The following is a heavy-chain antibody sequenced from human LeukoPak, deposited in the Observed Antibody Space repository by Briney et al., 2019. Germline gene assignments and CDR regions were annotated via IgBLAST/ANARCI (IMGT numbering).Heavy chain of an antibody. Sequence: ASVKVSCKASGYTFTSYYMHWVRQAPGQGLEWMGIINPSGGSTSYAQKFQGRVTMTRGTSTSTVYMELSSLRSEDTAVYYCARVQYYYGSGSSPRGYYYYGMDVWGQGTTVTVSS. J-gene: IGHJ6*02. CDR2: INPSGGST. CDR3: ARVQYYYGSGSSPRGYYYYGMDV. V-gene: IGHV1-46*01. CDR1: GYTFTSYY. D-gene: IGHD3-10*01.